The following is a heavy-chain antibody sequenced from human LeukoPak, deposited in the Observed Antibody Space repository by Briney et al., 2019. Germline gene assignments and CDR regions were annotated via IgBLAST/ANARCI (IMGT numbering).Heavy chain of an antibody. CDR1: GYIFTSYD. CDR2: MNPKSGNP. D-gene: IGHD1-1*01. Sequence: ASVNVSCKASGYIFTSYDINWVRQATGQGREWMGWMNPKSGNPGYEQKLQGRVAMARNNSISTAYMELSSLRCEDPAVYYCARTLNDVDCYYYYMDVWGKGTTVTVSS. CDR3: ARTLNDVDCYYYYMDV. V-gene: IGHV1-8*01. J-gene: IGHJ6*03.